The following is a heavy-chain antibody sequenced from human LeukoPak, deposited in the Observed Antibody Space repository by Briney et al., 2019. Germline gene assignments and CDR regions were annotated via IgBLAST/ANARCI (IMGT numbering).Heavy chain of an antibody. D-gene: IGHD6-13*01. V-gene: IGHV4-34*01. J-gene: IGHJ5*02. CDR3: VRLSGGSSWSPFDP. Sequence: RPSETLSLTCAVYGGSFSGYYWSWIRQPPGKGLEWIGEINHSGSTNYNPSLKSRVTISVDTSKNQFSLKLSSVTAADTAVYYCVRLSGGSSWSPFDPWGQGTLVTVSS. CDR1: GGSFSGYY. CDR2: INHSGST.